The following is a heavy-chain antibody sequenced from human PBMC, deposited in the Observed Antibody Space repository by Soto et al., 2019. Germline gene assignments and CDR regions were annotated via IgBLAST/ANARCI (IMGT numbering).Heavy chain of an antibody. Sequence: PGGSLRLSCAASGFTFSSYGMHWVRQAPGKWLEWVAVIWYDGSNKYYADSVEGRFTISRDNSKNTLYLQMNSLRAEDTAVYYCARDQGYDFWSGYYYYYYGMDVWGQGXTVTVYS. CDR2: IWYDGSNK. V-gene: IGHV3-33*01. CDR3: ARDQGYDFWSGYYYYYYGMDV. J-gene: IGHJ6*02. D-gene: IGHD3-3*01. CDR1: GFTFSSYG.